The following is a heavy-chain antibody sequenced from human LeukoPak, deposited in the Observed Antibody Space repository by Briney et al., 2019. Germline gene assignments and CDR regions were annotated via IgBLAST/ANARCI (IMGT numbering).Heavy chain of an antibody. J-gene: IGHJ4*02. CDR3: AKVVGATTRGYFDY. Sequence: GGSLRLSCAASGFTFSSYAMSWVRQAPGKGLEWVSTISSSGGSTYYADSVKGRFTISRDNSKNTLYLQINNLRAEDTSVYYCAKVVGATTRGYFDYWGQGTLVTVSS. V-gene: IGHV3-23*01. CDR2: ISSSGGST. D-gene: IGHD1-26*01. CDR1: GFTFSSYA.